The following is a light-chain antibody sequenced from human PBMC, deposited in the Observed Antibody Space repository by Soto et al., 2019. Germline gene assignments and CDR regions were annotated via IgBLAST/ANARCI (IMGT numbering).Light chain of an antibody. V-gene: IGLV2-8*01. CDR2: EVS. Sequence: QSVLTQPPSASGSPGQSVTISCTGTSSDVGGYNFVSCYQQQPGKSPKLIIYEVSERPSGVPDRFSGSKSGNTASLTVSGLQAEDEDDYYCSSYAGSNIVAFGGGTKLTVL. CDR3: SSYAGSNIVA. J-gene: IGLJ2*01. CDR1: SSDVGGYNF.